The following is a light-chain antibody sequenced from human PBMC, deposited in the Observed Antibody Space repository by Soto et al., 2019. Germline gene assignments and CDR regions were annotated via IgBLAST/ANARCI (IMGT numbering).Light chain of an antibody. CDR2: DAS. CDR1: QSVSSY. Sequence: EIVLTQSPATLSLSPWEIATLSCRASQSVSSYLAWYQQKPGQAPRLLIYDASNRATGIPDRFSGSGSGTDFSLTISRLEPEDFAVYYCQQHGDSPITFGQGTRLEIK. CDR3: QQHGDSPIT. V-gene: IGKV3-11*01. J-gene: IGKJ5*01.